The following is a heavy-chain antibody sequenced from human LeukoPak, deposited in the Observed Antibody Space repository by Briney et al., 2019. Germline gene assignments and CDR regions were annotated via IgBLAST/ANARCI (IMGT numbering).Heavy chain of an antibody. CDR1: EYSFTSYW. CDR3: ASRGDGYNLADY. J-gene: IGHJ4*02. D-gene: IGHD5-24*01. V-gene: IGHV5-51*01. CDR2: IYPGDSDT. Sequence: GAALKISCKGSEYSFTSYWIGWGRPMPGKGVGWMGIIYPGDSDTRYSPSFQGQVTISADKSISTAYLQWSSLKASDTAMYYCASRGDGYNLADYWGQGTLVTVSS.